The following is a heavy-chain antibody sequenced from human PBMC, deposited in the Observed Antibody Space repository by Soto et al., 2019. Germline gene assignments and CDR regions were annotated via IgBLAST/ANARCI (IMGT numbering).Heavy chain of an antibody. Sequence: QVQLVQSGAAVRKPGSSVKVSCKASGGTFTKYAITWVRQAPRQGLEWMGGIVPLPGTTNYAQKFRGRVNIRGDESTSTGYLELDQLRSGDTAVYYWAGRGGGLGGSSGWPDYAFDVWGQGTMVIVSS. V-gene: IGHV1-69*01. CDR2: IVPLPGTT. CDR1: GGTFTKYA. CDR3: AGRGGGLGGSSGWPDYAFDV. D-gene: IGHD6-19*01. J-gene: IGHJ3*01.